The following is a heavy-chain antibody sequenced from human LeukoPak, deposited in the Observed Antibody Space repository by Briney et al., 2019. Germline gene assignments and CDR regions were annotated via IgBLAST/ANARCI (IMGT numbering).Heavy chain of an antibody. CDR2: ISAYNGNT. D-gene: IGHD3-3*01. J-gene: IGHJ5*02. CDR1: GYTFTSYG. Sequence: ASVKVSCKASGYTFTSYGISWVRQAPGQGLEWMGWISAYNGNTNYAQKLQGRVTMTTDTSTSTAYMELRSLRSDDTAVYYCARVETCYDFWSGYYRDPNWFDPWGQGTLVTASS. V-gene: IGHV1-18*01. CDR3: ARVETCYDFWSGYYRDPNWFDP.